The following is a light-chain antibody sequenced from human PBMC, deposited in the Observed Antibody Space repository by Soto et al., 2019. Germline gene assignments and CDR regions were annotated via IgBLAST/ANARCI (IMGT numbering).Light chain of an antibody. CDR2: AAS. J-gene: IGKJ1*01. CDR1: EDITIY. Sequence: IQLTQSPSSLSASAGDSVTINCRASEDITIYLAWYQQTPGKAPNLLMYAASTLQSGVPSRFSGSGSGTEFTLTISSLQPDDFATYYCQHYNSYSEAFGQGTKVDI. V-gene: IGKV1-9*01. CDR3: QHYNSYSEA.